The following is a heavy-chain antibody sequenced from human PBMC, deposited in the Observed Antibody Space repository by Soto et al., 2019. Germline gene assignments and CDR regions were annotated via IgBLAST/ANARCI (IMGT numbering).Heavy chain of an antibody. CDR3: ARDPNIVLVPAALRSYYYYYGMDV. J-gene: IGHJ6*02. CDR2: IKQDGSEK. V-gene: IGHV3-7*03. Sequence: PGGSLRLSCAASGFTFSSYSMNWVRQAPGKGLEWVANIKQDGSEKYYVDSVKGRFTISRDNAKNSLYLQMNSLRAEDTAVYYCARDPNIVLVPAALRSYYYYYGMDVWGQGTTVTV. D-gene: IGHD2-2*01. CDR1: GFTFSSYS.